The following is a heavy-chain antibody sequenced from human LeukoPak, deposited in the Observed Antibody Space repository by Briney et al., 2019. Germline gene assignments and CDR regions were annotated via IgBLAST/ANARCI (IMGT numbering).Heavy chain of an antibody. D-gene: IGHD6-6*01. CDR1: GYTFPSYF. J-gene: IGHJ4*02. CDR3: ARTAARRFDY. V-gene: IGHV1-46*01. CDR2: INPTGGST. Sequence: ASVKVSCKASGYTFPSYFMHWVRQAPGQGLEWMGIINPTGGSTTYAQKFQGRVTITRDTSTSTVYMELSSLRADDTAVYYCARTAARRFDYWGQGTLVTVSS.